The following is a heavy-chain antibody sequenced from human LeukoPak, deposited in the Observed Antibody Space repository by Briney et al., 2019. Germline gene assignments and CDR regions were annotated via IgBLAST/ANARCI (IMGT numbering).Heavy chain of an antibody. D-gene: IGHD5-18*01. CDR1: GFTFSSLA. Sequence: GPSLRLSCVASGFTFSSLAMQWVRQAPGKGLEFVSGINSNGDSTYYANSVKGTFIISRDNSKNTLYLQMGRLGTEDMAVYYCASGTRGYSYGSWAFDIWGQGTMVTVYS. CDR3: ASGTRGYSYGSWAFDI. V-gene: IGHV3-64*01. J-gene: IGHJ3*02. CDR2: INSNGDST.